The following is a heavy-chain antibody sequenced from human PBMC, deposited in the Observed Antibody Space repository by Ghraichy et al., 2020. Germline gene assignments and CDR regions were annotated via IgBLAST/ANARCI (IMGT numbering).Heavy chain of an antibody. V-gene: IGHV4-34*01. J-gene: IGHJ6*02. Sequence: SETLSLTCAVYGGSFSGYYWSWIRQPPGKGLEWIGEINHSGSTNYNPSLKSRVTISVDTSKNQFSLKLSSVTAADTAMYYCARTTGGYYDSSGYPGNMDVWGQGTTVTVSS. CDR2: INHSGST. D-gene: IGHD3-22*01. CDR1: GGSFSGYY. CDR3: ARTTGGYYDSSGYPGNMDV.